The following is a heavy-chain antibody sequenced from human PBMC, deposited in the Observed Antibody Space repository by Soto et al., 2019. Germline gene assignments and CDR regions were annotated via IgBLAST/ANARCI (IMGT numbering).Heavy chain of an antibody. CDR2: IYYSGST. D-gene: IGHD4-17*01. CDR1: GGSISNYY. Sequence: PSETLSLTCTVSGGSISNYYWTWIRQPPGKGLEWIGYIYYSGSTNYNPSLKSRVTISVDTSKNQFSLKLSSVTAADAAVYYCARTLYGDNVDYWGQGTLVTVSS. J-gene: IGHJ4*02. V-gene: IGHV4-59*01. CDR3: ARTLYGDNVDY.